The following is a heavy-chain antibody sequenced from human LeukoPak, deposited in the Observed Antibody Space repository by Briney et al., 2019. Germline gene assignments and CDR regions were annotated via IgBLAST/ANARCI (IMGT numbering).Heavy chain of an antibody. V-gene: IGHV3-33*08. CDR2: IWYDGSNK. CDR3: ARDRSYLFYFDY. D-gene: IGHD1-26*01. Sequence: GGSLRLSCAASGFTFSSYAMSWVRQAPGKGLEWVAVIWYDGSNKYYADSVKGRFTISRDNSKNTLYLQMYSLRAEDTAVYYCARDRSYLFYFDYWGQGTLVTVSS. CDR1: GFTFSSYA. J-gene: IGHJ4*02.